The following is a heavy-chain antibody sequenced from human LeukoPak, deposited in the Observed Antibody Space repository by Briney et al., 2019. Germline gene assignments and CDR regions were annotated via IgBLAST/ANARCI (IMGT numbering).Heavy chain of an antibody. V-gene: IGHV4-59*01. D-gene: IGHD3-3*01. CDR3: ARVNDVWSGLDY. CDR1: GGSISSSY. Sequence: TSETLSLTCTLSGGSISSSYWSWIRQPPGKGLEWIGYIYYSGSNNYNPSLKSRVTISVDTPKNQFSLKLSSVTAADTAVYYCARVNDVWSGLDYWGQGTLVTVSS. CDR2: IYYSGSN. J-gene: IGHJ4*02.